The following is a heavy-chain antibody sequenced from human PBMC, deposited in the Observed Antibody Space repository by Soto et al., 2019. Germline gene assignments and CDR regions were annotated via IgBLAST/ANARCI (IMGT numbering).Heavy chain of an antibody. Sequence: QVQLQESGPGLVKPSQTLSLTCTVSGGSISSGGYYWSWIRQHPGKGLEWIGYIYYSGSTYYNPSLKSRVTISVDTSMNQYSLKLSSVTAADTAVYYCARETITMVRGVTNDDAFDIWGQGTMVTVSS. CDR3: ARETITMVRGVTNDDAFDI. CDR1: GGSISSGGYY. CDR2: IYYSGST. V-gene: IGHV4-31*03. J-gene: IGHJ3*02. D-gene: IGHD3-10*01.